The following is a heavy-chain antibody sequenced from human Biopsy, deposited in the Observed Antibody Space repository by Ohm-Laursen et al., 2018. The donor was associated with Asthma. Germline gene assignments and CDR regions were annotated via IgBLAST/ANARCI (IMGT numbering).Heavy chain of an antibody. CDR3: ARHPNNGDYSYWYFDL. CDR1: GFSMDTNSNF. D-gene: IGHD4-17*01. CDR2: VFYTGIT. V-gene: IGHV4-39*01. Sequence: SETLSLTCTISGFSMDTNSNFWGWIRQPPGKGLEWIGGVFYTGITYSNPSLESRVTMSVDTSKSQFFLEVNSVTAPDTAVYYCARHPNNGDYSYWYFDLWGRGALVTVSS. J-gene: IGHJ2*01.